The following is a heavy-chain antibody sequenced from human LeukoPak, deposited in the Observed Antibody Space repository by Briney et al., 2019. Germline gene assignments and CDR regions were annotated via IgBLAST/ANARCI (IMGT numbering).Heavy chain of an antibody. Sequence: SVKVSCKASGGTFSSYAISWVRQAPGQGLEWMGRIIPILGIANYAQKFQGRVTITADKSTSTAYMELSRLRSDDTAVYYCASGGNTGTSLGDAFDIWGQGTMVTVSS. J-gene: IGHJ3*02. CDR3: ASGGNTGTSLGDAFDI. V-gene: IGHV1-69*04. CDR2: IIPILGIA. CDR1: GGTFSSYA. D-gene: IGHD1-7*01.